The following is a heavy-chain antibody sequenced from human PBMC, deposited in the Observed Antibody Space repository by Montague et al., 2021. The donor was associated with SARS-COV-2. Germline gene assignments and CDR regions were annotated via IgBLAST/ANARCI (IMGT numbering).Heavy chain of an antibody. Sequence: SETLSLTCSVSGGSMTNNYWSWIRQPPGKGLEWMGYIYYTGSTDYNPSLESRATLSIDTSKNEFSLKLTSVTAADTAVYYCARGGGRLQYSYYYGMDVWGQGTTVTASS. CDR1: GGSMTNNY. CDR2: IYYTGST. J-gene: IGHJ6*02. D-gene: IGHD5-12*01. CDR3: ARGGGRLQYSYYYGMDV. V-gene: IGHV4-59*01.